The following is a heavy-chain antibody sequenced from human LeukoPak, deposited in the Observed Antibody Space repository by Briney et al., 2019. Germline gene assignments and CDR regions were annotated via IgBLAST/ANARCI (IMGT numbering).Heavy chain of an antibody. CDR2: IIPIFGTA. V-gene: IGHV1-69*13. CDR1: GGTFSSYA. Sequence: SVKVSCKASGGTFSSYAISWVRQAPGQGLEWMGGIIPIFGTANYAQKFQGRVTITADESTSTAYMELSSLRSEDTAVYYCARDGWYGSSWPHFQHWGQGTLVTVSS. J-gene: IGHJ1*01. D-gene: IGHD6-13*01. CDR3: ARDGWYGSSWPHFQH.